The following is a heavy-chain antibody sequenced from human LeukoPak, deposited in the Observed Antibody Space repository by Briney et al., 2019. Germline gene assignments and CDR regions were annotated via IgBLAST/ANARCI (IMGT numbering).Heavy chain of an antibody. D-gene: IGHD5-18*01. V-gene: IGHV4-39*07. CDR3: ARDICGYNYGCFDS. Sequence: SETLSLTCTVSGGSISSSNYYWAWIRQTPGKGLEWIGSIYYTGSTYYNPSLKSRVTISVDTSKNQFSLNLRSVTAADTAVYYCARDICGYNYGCFDSWGQGTLVTVSS. J-gene: IGHJ4*02. CDR1: GGSISSSNYY. CDR2: IYYTGST.